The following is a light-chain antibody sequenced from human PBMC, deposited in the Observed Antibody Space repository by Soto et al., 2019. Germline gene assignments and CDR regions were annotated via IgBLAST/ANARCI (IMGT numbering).Light chain of an antibody. V-gene: IGKV1-9*01. CDR2: DAS. Sequence: DIQLTQSPSFLSASVGDRITITCRASQGISSYLAWYQQKPGKAPRLLIYDASNRATGIPARFSGSGSGTDFTLTISSLQPDDFATYYCQQYNTYSTFGQGTRLEIK. CDR1: QGISSY. J-gene: IGKJ5*01. CDR3: QQYNTYST.